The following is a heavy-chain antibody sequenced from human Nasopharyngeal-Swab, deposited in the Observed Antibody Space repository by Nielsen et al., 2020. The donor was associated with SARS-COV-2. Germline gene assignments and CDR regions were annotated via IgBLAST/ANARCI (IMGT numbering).Heavy chain of an antibody. Sequence: LKISCSASGFTFSTWPMHWVRQAPGKGPEFVSAISHDGGRTHYADSVKDRFIISRDNSKNTMDLQMTSLRVEDTAMYYCVKEGDSSGYCGCYDIWGQGTVVTVSP. CDR1: GFTFSTWP. J-gene: IGHJ3*02. D-gene: IGHD3-22*01. V-gene: IGHV3-64D*06. CDR2: ISHDGGRT. CDR3: VKEGDSSGYCGCYDI.